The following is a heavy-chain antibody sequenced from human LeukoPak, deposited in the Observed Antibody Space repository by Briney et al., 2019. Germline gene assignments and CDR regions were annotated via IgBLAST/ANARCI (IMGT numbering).Heavy chain of an antibody. CDR3: ARGSGSSSWLDP. Sequence: GESLKISCRGSGYNFNNHWIGWVRQIPGKGLEWMGLIYPGDSDTKYSPSFEGQVTMSVDKSTSAAFLQWSSLKASDTAIYYCARGSGSSSWLDPWGQGTLVTVSS. D-gene: IGHD3-10*01. CDR1: GYNFNNHW. CDR2: IYPGDSDT. J-gene: IGHJ5*02. V-gene: IGHV5-51*01.